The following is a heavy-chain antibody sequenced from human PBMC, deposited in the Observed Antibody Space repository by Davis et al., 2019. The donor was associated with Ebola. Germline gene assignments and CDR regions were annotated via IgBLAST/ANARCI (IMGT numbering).Heavy chain of an antibody. Sequence: GESLKISCAASGFTFSSYAMSWVRQAPGKGLEWVSRINSDGSFTSYADSVKGRFTISRDNSKNTLYLQMNSLRTEDTAVYYCAKVSGGWSGFDYWGQGTLVTVSS. CDR2: INSDGSFT. D-gene: IGHD6-19*01. CDR1: GFTFSSYA. J-gene: IGHJ4*02. CDR3: AKVSGGWSGFDY. V-gene: IGHV3-23*03.